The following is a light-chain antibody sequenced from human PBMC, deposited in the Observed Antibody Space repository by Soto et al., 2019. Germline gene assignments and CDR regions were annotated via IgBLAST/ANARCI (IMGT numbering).Light chain of an antibody. CDR2: EVS. J-gene: IGLJ1*01. CDR1: SSDVGGYDY. CDR3: SAHSPGGTLQI. Sequence: QSALTQPASVSGSPGQSITISCTGTSSDVGGYDYVSWYQLHPGKAPKLMVFEVSVRTSGVSNRFSGSKSGNTASLTISGLQAEDEADYYCSAHSPGGTLQIFGRGTKLTVL. V-gene: IGLV2-14*01.